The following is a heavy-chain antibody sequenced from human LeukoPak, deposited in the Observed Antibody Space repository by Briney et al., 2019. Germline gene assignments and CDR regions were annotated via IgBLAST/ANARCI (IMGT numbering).Heavy chain of an antibody. Sequence: SETLSLTCTVSGGSISSGDYYWSWIRQPPGKGLEWIGSIYYSGSTYYSPSLKSRVTISVDTSKNQFSLKLSSVTAADTAVYYCARHVPTSHYYYYGMDVWGQGTTVTVSS. CDR3: ARHVPTSHYYYYGMDV. D-gene: IGHD3-10*02. CDR1: GGSISSGDYY. V-gene: IGHV4-39*01. J-gene: IGHJ6*02. CDR2: IYYSGST.